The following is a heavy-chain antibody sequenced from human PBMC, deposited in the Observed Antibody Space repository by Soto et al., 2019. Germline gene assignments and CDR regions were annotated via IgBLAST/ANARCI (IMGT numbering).Heavy chain of an antibody. CDR1: GFTFSSNW. CDR2: INSDGSAT. J-gene: IGHJ4*02. D-gene: IGHD1-1*01. V-gene: IGHV3-74*01. Sequence: EVQXVESGGGLVQXGGSLRLSCAASGFTFSSNWMHWVRQAPGKGLVWVARINSDGSATNYADFVRGRXXXSXDNXXXXXXXXXXXXXXXXXAVXYCAXDPGRLIRLHYSDYWGQGTLXXVSS. CDR3: AXDPGRLIRLHYSDY.